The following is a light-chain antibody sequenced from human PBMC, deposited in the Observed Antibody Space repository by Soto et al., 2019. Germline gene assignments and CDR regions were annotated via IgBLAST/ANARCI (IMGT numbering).Light chain of an antibody. CDR1: STDVGRYKF. Sequence: QSVLTQPASVSGSPGQSITVSCTGTSTDVGRYKFVSWYQQHPGKAPKLIIYEGSMRPSGVSDRFSGSKSGNTASLTISGLQAEDEADYYCCSYAATRTFIFGGGTKLTVL. V-gene: IGLV2-23*01. CDR3: CSYAATRTFI. J-gene: IGLJ2*01. CDR2: EGS.